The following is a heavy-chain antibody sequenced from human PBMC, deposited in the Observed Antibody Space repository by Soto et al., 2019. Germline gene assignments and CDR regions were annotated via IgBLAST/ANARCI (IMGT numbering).Heavy chain of an antibody. Sequence: QVQLQQWGAGLLKPSETLSLTCAVYGGSFSGYYWSWIRQPPGKGLEWIGEINHSGSTNYNPSLKRRVTKSGDTSKNQSSLRLAYVAATDTAVYYCAGGTHTRGGSFTLGEYFQHWGQGTLVTVSS. CDR2: INHSGST. J-gene: IGHJ1*01. CDR1: GGSFSGYY. CDR3: AGGTHTRGGSFTLGEYFQH. D-gene: IGHD2-15*01. V-gene: IGHV4-34*01.